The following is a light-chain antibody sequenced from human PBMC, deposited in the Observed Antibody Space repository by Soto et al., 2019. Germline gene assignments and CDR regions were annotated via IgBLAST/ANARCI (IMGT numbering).Light chain of an antibody. J-gene: IGLJ1*01. CDR1: SSNIGSNS. CDR2: YDN. Sequence: QSVLTQPPSASGTPRQRVTISCSGSSSNIGSNSVSWYQQLPGTAPKLLIYYDNQRPSGVPDRFSGSKSGASASLAISGLQSEDEADYYCAAWDDSLNGYVFGTGTKVTVL. CDR3: AAWDDSLNGYV. V-gene: IGLV1-44*01.